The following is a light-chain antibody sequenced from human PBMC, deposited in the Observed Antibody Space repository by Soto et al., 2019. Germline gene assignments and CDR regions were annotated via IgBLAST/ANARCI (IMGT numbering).Light chain of an antibody. Sequence: EIVMTQSPATLSVSPGERATLSCRAGQSVSSNLAWYQQKPGQAPRLLISGASTMATGIPARFSGSGSGTEFTLTISSLQSEDFAVYYCQQYNNWPPWTFGQGTKVDI. V-gene: IGKV3-15*01. CDR2: GAS. J-gene: IGKJ1*01. CDR3: QQYNNWPPWT. CDR1: QSVSSN.